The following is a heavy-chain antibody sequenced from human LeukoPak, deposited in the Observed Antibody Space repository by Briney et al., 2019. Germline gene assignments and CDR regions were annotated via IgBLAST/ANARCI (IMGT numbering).Heavy chain of an antibody. CDR3: AKGAKVGPTAMDY. D-gene: IGHD2-2*01. J-gene: IGHJ4*02. CDR2: LSGSGAST. Sequence: GGSLRLSCAASGFTFRTYAMSWVRQAPGKGLEWVSGLSGSGASTHYADSVKGRFTISRDNSKNTLYLQMNSLRAEDTAVYYCAKGAKVGPTAMDYWGQGTLVTVSS. CDR1: GFTFRTYA. V-gene: IGHV3-23*01.